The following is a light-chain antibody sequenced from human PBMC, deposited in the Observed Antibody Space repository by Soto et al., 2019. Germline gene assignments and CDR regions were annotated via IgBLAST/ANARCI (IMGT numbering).Light chain of an antibody. J-gene: IGKJ2*01. CDR2: DAS. CDR3: QQYNSYSYT. CDR1: QSISNW. V-gene: IGKV1-5*01. Sequence: DIPMTQSPSTLSASVGDRVTITCRASQSISNWLAWYQQKPGKAPKLLIYDASNLESGVPSRFSGSGSGTEFTLTISSLQPDDFATYYCQQYNSYSYTFGQGTKLEIK.